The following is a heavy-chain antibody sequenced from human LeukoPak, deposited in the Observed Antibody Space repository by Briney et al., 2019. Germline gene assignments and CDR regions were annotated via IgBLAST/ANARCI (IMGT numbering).Heavy chain of an antibody. CDR2: ISSSSSTI. CDR3: ARDPSSSLDY. D-gene: IGHD6-13*01. CDR1: GFTFSSYS. Sequence: PGGSLRLSCAASGFTFSSYSMNWVRQAPGKGLEWVSYISSSSSTIYYADSVKGRFTISRDNAKNSLYLQMNILRAEDTAVYYCARDPSSSLDYWGQGTLVTVSS. J-gene: IGHJ4*02. V-gene: IGHV3-48*04.